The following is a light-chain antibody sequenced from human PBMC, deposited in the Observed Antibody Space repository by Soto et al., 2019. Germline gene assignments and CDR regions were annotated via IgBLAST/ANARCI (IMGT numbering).Light chain of an antibody. V-gene: IGKV1-5*03. CDR1: QSTNSW. CDR3: QQYNTYPWT. CDR2: KVS. J-gene: IGKJ1*01. Sequence: DIQMTQSPSTLSASVGDRVTITCRASQSTNSWLAWYQQKPGKAPKILIYKVSNLESGVPSRFSGSGSGTEFTLTISSLQPYDFATYYCQQYNTYPWTFGQGTKVDIK.